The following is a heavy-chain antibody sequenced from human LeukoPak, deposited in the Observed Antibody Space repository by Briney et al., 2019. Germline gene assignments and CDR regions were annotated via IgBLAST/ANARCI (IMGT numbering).Heavy chain of an antibody. J-gene: IGHJ6*03. Sequence: GASVKVSCKASVYTFTSYDINWVRQATGQGLEWMGWMNPNSGNTGYAQKFQGRVTITRNTSISTAYMELSSLRSEDTAVYYCARGRSPRRGSGNALYYYYMDVWGKGTTVTVSS. CDR1: VYTFTSYD. CDR3: ARGRSPRRGSGNALYYYYMDV. CDR2: MNPNSGNT. D-gene: IGHD3-10*01. V-gene: IGHV1-8*03.